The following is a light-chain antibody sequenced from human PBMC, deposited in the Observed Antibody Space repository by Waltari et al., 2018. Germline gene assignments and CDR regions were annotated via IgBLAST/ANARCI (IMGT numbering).Light chain of an antibody. CDR1: HSISSW. V-gene: IGKV1-5*03. J-gene: IGKJ4*01. CDR3: QQYNTFPLT. Sequence: DIQMTQSPSTLSASVVDRVTITCRASHSISSWLAWYQQKPGKAPKLLIYKASSLESGVPSRFSGSESGTEFTLTISSLQPDDFATYYCQQYNTFPLTFGGGTKVEI. CDR2: KAS.